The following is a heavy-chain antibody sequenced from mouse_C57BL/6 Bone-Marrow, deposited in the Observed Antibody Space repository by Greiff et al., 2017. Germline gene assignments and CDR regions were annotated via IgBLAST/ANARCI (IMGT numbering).Heavy chain of an antibody. CDR1: GYTFTSYW. D-gene: IGHD2-3*01. J-gene: IGHJ2*01. V-gene: IGHV1-55*01. Sequence: VQLQQPGAALVKPGASVKMSCKASGYTFTSYWITWVKQRPGQGLAWIGDIYPGSGSPNYNEKFKSKATLTVDTSSSTAYMQLSSLTSEDSAVYYCARRLYDGYLFDYGGQGTTLTVSS. CDR2: IYPGSGSP. CDR3: ARRLYDGYLFDY.